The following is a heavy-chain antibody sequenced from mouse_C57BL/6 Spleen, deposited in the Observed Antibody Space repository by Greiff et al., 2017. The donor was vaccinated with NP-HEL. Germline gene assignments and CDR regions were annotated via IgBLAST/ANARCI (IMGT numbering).Heavy chain of an antibody. V-gene: IGHV1-82*01. Sequence: QVQLQQSGPELVKPGASVKTSCKASGYAFSSSWMNWVKQRPGKGLEWIGRIYPGDGDTNYNGKFKGKATLTADKSSSTAYMQLSSLTSEDSAVYFCARESSSSFDYWGQGTTLTVSS. CDR2: IYPGDGDT. D-gene: IGHD1-1*01. CDR1: GYAFSSSW. J-gene: IGHJ2*01. CDR3: ARESSSSFDY.